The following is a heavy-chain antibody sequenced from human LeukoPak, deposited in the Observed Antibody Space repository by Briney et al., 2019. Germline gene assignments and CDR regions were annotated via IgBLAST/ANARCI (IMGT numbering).Heavy chain of an antibody. V-gene: IGHV3-48*02. CDR2: ISSSSSTI. CDR3: ARAATGSQQWLAYYYYYYMDV. J-gene: IGHJ6*03. CDR1: GFTFSSYS. Sequence: GGSLRLSCAAPGFTFSSYSMNWVRQAPGKGLEWVSYISSSSSTIYYADSVKGRFTISRDNAKNSLYLQMNSLRDEDTAVYYCARAATGSQQWLAYYYYYYMDVWGKGTTVTVSS. D-gene: IGHD6-19*01.